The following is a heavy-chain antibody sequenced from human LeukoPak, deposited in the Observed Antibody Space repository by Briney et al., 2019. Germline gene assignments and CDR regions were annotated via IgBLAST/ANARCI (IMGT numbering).Heavy chain of an antibody. CDR1: GFTFSSYS. J-gene: IGHJ4*02. D-gene: IGHD5-18*01. CDR2: IRYDGTNK. Sequence: PGGSLRLSCEASGFTFSSYSMNWVRQAPGKGLGWVAFIRYDGTNKYYADSVKGRFTISRDNAKMSLLLQMNTLRVEDTAVYYCARVSQSYGYDTVDYWGQGTLVTVSS. CDR3: ARVSQSYGYDTVDY. V-gene: IGHV3-30*02.